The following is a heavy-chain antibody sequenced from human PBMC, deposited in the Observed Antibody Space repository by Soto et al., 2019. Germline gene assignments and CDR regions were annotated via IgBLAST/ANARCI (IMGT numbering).Heavy chain of an antibody. CDR1: GLSVSNNY. D-gene: IGHD5-18*01. CDR2: LYSGGGT. Sequence: EVQLVESGGGLVQPGGSLRLSCAASGLSVSNNYIAWVRQAPGEGLEWVSVLYSGGGTHFADSVKGRFTISRDNAKNTVYLQMNSLRAGDRAVYYCARSAYSYVHFDYWGQGTLVTVS. CDR3: ARSAYSYVHFDY. V-gene: IGHV3-66*01. J-gene: IGHJ4*02.